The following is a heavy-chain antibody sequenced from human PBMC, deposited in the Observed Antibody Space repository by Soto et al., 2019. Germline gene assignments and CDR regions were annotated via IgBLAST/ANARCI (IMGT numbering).Heavy chain of an antibody. D-gene: IGHD2-8*01. Sequence: GGSLRLSCAASGFTFNNYAMNWVRQAPGKGLEWVSSISASGGSTYYADSVRGRFTISRDNSKNTLYLQTNGLRAEDTAVYYCAKARTRSYADALDIWGQGTLVTVSS. V-gene: IGHV3-23*01. CDR3: AKARTRSYADALDI. CDR1: GFTFNNYA. J-gene: IGHJ3*02. CDR2: ISASGGST.